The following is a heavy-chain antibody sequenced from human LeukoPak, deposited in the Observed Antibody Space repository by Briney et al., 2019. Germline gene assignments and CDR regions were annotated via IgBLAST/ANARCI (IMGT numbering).Heavy chain of an antibody. Sequence: GESLKISCKHSGYSFTNHWIGWVCEMPGKGLKCWGIIYPGESDTRYSPSFQGQVTISADKSISTAYLQWSSLKASDTAMYYCARQEGDGYNPIDYWGQGTLVTVSS. CDR1: GYSFTNHW. D-gene: IGHD5-24*01. J-gene: IGHJ4*02. CDR2: IYPGESDT. CDR3: ARQEGDGYNPIDY. V-gene: IGHV5-51*01.